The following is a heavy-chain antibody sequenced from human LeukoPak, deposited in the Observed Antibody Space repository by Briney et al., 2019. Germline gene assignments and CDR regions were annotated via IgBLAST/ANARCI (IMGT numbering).Heavy chain of an antibody. D-gene: IGHD3-22*01. CDR2: INDSGST. CDR1: GGSFSGYY. CDR3: ARGGWLSGDY. J-gene: IGHJ4*02. V-gene: IGHV4-34*01. Sequence: SETLSLTCAVYGGSFSGYYWSWIRQPPGKGLEWIGEINDSGSTNYNPSLKSRVTISVDTSKNQFSLKLSSVTAADTAVYYCARGGWLSGDYWGQGTLVTVSS.